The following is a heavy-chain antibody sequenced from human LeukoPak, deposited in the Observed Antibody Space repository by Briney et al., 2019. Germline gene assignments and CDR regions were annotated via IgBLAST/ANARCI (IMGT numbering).Heavy chain of an antibody. Sequence: SETLSLTCTVSGGSISSGGYYWSWIRQHPGKGLEWIGYIYYSGSTYYYPSLKSRVTISVDTSKNQFSLKLSSVTAADTAMYYCARLGGLAAAGVRYFDYWGQGTLVTVSS. V-gene: IGHV4-31*03. J-gene: IGHJ4*02. CDR3: ARLGGLAAAGVRYFDY. CDR2: IYYSGST. D-gene: IGHD6-13*01. CDR1: GGSISSGGYY.